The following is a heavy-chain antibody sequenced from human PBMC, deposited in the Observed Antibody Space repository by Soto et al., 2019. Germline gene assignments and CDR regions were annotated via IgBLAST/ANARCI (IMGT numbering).Heavy chain of an antibody. CDR1: GFTFTSSP. V-gene: IGHV1-58*01. CDR2: IVVGSGNT. Sequence: GASVKVSCKASGFTFTSSPVQWVQQARGQRLEWIGWIVVGSGNTNYAQKFQERVTITRDMSTSTAYMELSSLRSEDTAVYYCAAGAGGYCSSTSCYGYYYYGMDVWGQGTTVTVSS. CDR3: AAGAGGYCSSTSCYGYYYYGMDV. J-gene: IGHJ6*02. D-gene: IGHD2-2*01.